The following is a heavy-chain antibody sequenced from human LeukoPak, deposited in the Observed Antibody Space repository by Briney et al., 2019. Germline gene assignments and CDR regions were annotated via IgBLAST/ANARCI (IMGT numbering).Heavy chain of an antibody. V-gene: IGHV3-30*18. D-gene: IGHD6-6*01. CDR2: ISYDGSNK. CDR1: GITFSSLW. J-gene: IGHJ6*03. Sequence: PGGSLRLSCAASGITFSSLWMSWFRQAPGKGLEWVAVISYDGSNKYYADSVKGRFTISRDNSKNTLYLQMNSLRAEDTAVYYCAKDGWIAARPAALYYYYYYMDVWGKGTTVTVSS. CDR3: AKDGWIAARPAALYYYYYYMDV.